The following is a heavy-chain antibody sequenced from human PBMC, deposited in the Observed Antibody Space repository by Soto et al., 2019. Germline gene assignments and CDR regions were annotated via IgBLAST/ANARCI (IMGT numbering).Heavy chain of an antibody. CDR1: GFTFSSYA. CDR2: ISGGGDGT. Sequence: VQVLESGGGLVQPGGSLRLSCAASGFTFSSYAMSWVRQAPGKGLEWVSGISGGGDGTYYTDSVKGRFTISRDNYKNTLYLHMNSLRAEDTAVYYCAKETSILGEPCFDYWGQGTLVTVSS. J-gene: IGHJ4*02. V-gene: IGHV3-23*01. CDR3: AKETSILGEPCFDY. D-gene: IGHD1-26*01.